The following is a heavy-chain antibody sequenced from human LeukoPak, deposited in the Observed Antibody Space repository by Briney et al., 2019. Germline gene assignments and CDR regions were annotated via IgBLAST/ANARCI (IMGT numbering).Heavy chain of an antibody. CDR1: GFTFTNYY. CDR3: AREESGGYFDY. J-gene: IGHJ4*02. D-gene: IGHD2-8*02. V-gene: IGHV1-46*01. CDR2: INPTGSRT. Sequence: ASVKVSCKASGFTFTNYYMHWVRQPPGQGLEWMGLINPTGSRTNYAQKFRGRVTMTRDKSTTTVYMELSSLRSEDTAVYYCAREESGGYFDYWGQGTLVTVSS.